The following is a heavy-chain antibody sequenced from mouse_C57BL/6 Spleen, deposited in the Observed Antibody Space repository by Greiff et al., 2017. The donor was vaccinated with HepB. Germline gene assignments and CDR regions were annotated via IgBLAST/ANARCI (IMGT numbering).Heavy chain of an antibody. CDR2: IDPSDSYT. J-gene: IGHJ2*01. CDR1: GYTFTSYW. D-gene: IGHD2-12*01. CDR3: ARLGGYSYDDFDY. V-gene: IGHV1-59*01. Sequence: QVQLQQPGAELVRPGTSVKLSCKASGYTFTSYWMHWVKQRPGQGLEWIGVIDPSDSYTNYNQKFKGKATLTVDTSSSTAYMQLSSLTSEDSAVYYCARLGGYSYDDFDYWGQGTTLTVSS.